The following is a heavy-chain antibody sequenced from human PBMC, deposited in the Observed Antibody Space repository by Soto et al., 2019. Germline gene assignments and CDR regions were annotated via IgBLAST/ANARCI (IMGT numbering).Heavy chain of an antibody. CDR3: AKDSASSGWYHPFDY. J-gene: IGHJ4*02. V-gene: IGHV3-9*01. D-gene: IGHD6-19*01. CDR1: GFTFDDDA. Sequence: EVQLVESGGGLVQPGRSLRLSCAASGFTFDDDAMHWVRQAPGKGLEWVSGISWNSGSIGYADSVKGRFTISGDNAKNSLYLQMNSLRAEDTALYYCAKDSASSGWYHPFDYWGQGALVTVSS. CDR2: ISWNSGSI.